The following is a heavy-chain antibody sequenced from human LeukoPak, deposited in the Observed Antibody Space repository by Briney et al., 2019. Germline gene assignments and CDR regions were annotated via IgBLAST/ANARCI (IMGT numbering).Heavy chain of an antibody. V-gene: IGHV4-61*01. J-gene: IGHJ4*02. Sequence: SETLSLTCTVSGGSMSSSNYYWTWIRQPPGKGLEWIGYIYTRGSTNYNPSLKSRVTTSLDTSKNQFSLRLNSVTAADTAVYYCARGASYTSTSYFFDYWGQGTLVTVSS. CDR2: IYTRGST. CDR3: ARGASYTSTSYFFDY. D-gene: IGHD6-13*01. CDR1: GGSMSSSNYY.